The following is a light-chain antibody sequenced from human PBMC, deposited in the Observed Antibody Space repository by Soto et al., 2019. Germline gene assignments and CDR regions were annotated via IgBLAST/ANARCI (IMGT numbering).Light chain of an antibody. V-gene: IGLV1-40*01. Sequence: QSVLTQPPSVSGAPGQRVTISCTGSSSNIGAGYDVHWYQQLPGTAPKLLIYRNSNRPSGVPDRFSGSKSGTSASLAITGLQAEAEADYYCQSYDSSLSGSGVFGGGTKLTVL. CDR2: RNS. CDR1: SSNIGAGYD. J-gene: IGLJ2*01. CDR3: QSYDSSLSGSGV.